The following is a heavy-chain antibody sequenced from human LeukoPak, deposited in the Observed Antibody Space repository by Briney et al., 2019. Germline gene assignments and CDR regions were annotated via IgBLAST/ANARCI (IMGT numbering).Heavy chain of an antibody. CDR1: GGSISSYY. CDR3: ARDSWVVVAATPIGAFDI. Sequence: SETLSLTCTVSGGSISSYYWSWIRQPPGKGLEWIGYIYYSGSTNYNPSLKGRVTISVDTSKNQFSLKLSSVTAADTAVYYCARDSWVVVAATPIGAFDIWGQGTMVTVSS. CDR2: IYYSGST. D-gene: IGHD2-15*01. J-gene: IGHJ3*02. V-gene: IGHV4-59*01.